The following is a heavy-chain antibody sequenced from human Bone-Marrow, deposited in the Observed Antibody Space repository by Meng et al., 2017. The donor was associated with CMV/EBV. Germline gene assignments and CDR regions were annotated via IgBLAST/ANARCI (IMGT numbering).Heavy chain of an antibody. V-gene: IGHV3-11*06. J-gene: IGHJ5*01. CDR3: VRGPHSSSRGFDS. D-gene: IGHD6-6*01. CDR2: ISPGTFK. Sequence: QVQLVESGGDLVKPGGSLRLSCAASGFDYNDHYMSWIRQTPGKGLEWVAYISPGTFKSYARSVKGRFTISRDNAKKSLFLQMSSLRVEDTAIYYCVRGPHSSSRGFDSWGQGVLVTVSS. CDR1: GFDYNDHY.